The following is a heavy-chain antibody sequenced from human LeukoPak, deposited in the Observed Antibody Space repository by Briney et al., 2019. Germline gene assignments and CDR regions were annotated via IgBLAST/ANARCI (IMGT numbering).Heavy chain of an antibody. CDR2: IRYDGSDK. CDR1: GFTFSSYG. V-gene: IGHV3-30*02. CDR3: ALSKAYYFDY. J-gene: IGHJ4*02. D-gene: IGHD2/OR15-2a*01. Sequence: GGSLRLSCAASGFTFSSYGMHWVRQAPGKGPEWVAFIRYDGSDKYYADSVKGRFTISRDNSKNTLYLQMNSLRAEDTAVYYCALSKAYYFDYWGQGTPVTVSS.